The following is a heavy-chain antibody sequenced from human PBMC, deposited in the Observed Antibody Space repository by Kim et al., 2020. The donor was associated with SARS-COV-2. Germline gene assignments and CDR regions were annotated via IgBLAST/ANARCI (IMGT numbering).Heavy chain of an antibody. CDR2: IIPILGIA. Sequence: SVKVSCKASGGTFSSYAISWVRQAPGQGLEWMGRIIPILGIANYAQKFQGRVTITADKSTSTAYMELSSLRSEDTAVYYCARELGSSGPRYWYFDLWGR. CDR1: GGTFSSYA. D-gene: IGHD3-22*01. J-gene: IGHJ2*01. CDR3: ARELGSSGPRYWYFDL. V-gene: IGHV1-69*04.